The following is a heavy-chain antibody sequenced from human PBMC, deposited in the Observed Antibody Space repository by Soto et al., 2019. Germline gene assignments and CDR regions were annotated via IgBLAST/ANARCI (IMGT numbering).Heavy chain of an antibody. CDR3: ARVAAPYYYYMDV. J-gene: IGHJ6*03. Sequence: GGSLRLSCAASGFTFSSKWMQWVRQAPGKGLVWVSRINGDGSSTNYADSVKGRFTISRDNAKNTLFLQMNSLRAEDTAVYYCARVAAPYYYYMDVWGKGTTVTVSS. CDR1: GFTFSSKW. CDR2: INGDGSST. D-gene: IGHD6-13*01. V-gene: IGHV3-74*01.